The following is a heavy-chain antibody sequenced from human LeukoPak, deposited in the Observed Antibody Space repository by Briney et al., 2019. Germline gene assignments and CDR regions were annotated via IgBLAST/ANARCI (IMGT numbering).Heavy chain of an antibody. J-gene: IGHJ4*02. V-gene: IGHV1-69*05. D-gene: IGHD1-26*01. CDR1: GGTFSSYA. CDR2: TIPIFGTA. CDR3: ATMGATSMGEIDY. Sequence: ASVKVSCKASGGTFSSYAISWVRQAPGQGLEWMGRTIPIFGTANYAQKFQGRVTITTDESTSTAYMELSSLRSEDTAVYYCATMGATSMGEIDYWGQGTLVTVSS.